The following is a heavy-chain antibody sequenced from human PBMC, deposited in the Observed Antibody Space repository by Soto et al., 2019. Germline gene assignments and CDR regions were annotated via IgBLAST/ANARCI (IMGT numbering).Heavy chain of an antibody. J-gene: IGHJ5*02. D-gene: IGHD6-13*01. CDR1: GYTFTSYG. V-gene: IGHV1-18*01. Sequence: GASVKVSCKASGYTFTSYGISWVRQAPGQGLEWMGWISAYNGNTNYAQKLQGRVTMTTDTSTSTAYMELRSLRSDDTAVYYCARDLRQQLVQSRNNWFDPWGQGTLVTVSS. CDR2: ISAYNGNT. CDR3: ARDLRQQLVQSRNNWFDP.